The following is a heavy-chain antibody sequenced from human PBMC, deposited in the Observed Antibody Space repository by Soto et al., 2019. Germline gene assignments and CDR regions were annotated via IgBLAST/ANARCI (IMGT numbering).Heavy chain of an antibody. D-gene: IGHD3-9*01. Sequence: PSETLSLTCTVSGGSISGNYWSWIRQPPGKGLEWIGYIYYSGSTNYNASLKSRVTISVDTSKNQFSLRLSSVTAADTAVYYCARTYYYIFISYYPWKYYYHLDVWGKGTTVTVSS. CDR1: GGSISGNY. V-gene: IGHV4-59*01. J-gene: IGHJ6*03. CDR3: ARTYYYIFISYYPWKYYYHLDV. CDR2: IYYSGST.